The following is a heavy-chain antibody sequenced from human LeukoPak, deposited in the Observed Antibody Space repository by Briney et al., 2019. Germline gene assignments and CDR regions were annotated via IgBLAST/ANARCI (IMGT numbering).Heavy chain of an antibody. D-gene: IGHD3-3*01. V-gene: IGHV4-61*02. CDR1: GGSISSGSYY. Sequence: SETLSLTCTVSGGSISSGSYYWSWIRQPAGKGLEWIGRIYASGSTNYNPSLKSRVTISVDTSKTQFSLQLSFVTDDDTAVYYCARDGFLESANWFAPWGQGTLVAVSS. J-gene: IGHJ5*02. CDR2: IYASGST. CDR3: ARDGFLESANWFAP.